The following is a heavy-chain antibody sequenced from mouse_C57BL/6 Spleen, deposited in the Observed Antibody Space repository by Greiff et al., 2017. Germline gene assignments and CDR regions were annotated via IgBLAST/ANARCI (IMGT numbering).Heavy chain of an antibody. CDR1: GFTFSNYW. Sequence: EVKLVESGGGLVQPGGSMKLSCVASGFTFSNYWMNWVRQSPEKGLEWVAQIRLKSDNYATHYVESVKGRFTISRDDSKSSVYLQMNNLRAEDTGIYYCTEGGYFDVWGTGTTVTVSS. V-gene: IGHV6-3*01. J-gene: IGHJ1*03. CDR3: TEGGYFDV. CDR2: IRLKSDNYAT.